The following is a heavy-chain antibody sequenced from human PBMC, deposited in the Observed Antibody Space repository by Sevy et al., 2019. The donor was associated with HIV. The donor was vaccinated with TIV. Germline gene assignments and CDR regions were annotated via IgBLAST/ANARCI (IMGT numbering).Heavy chain of an antibody. V-gene: IGHV3-7*01. CDR3: LGSIDY. J-gene: IGHJ4*02. CDR2: IKEDGSEK. Sequence: GGSLRLSCAASGFIFSNYWTSWVRQAPGKGLEWVANIKEDGSEKYYVDSVKGRFTISRDNAKNSLYLQMNSLRVEDTAVYFCLGSIDYWGQGTLVTVSS. CDR1: GFIFSNYW. D-gene: IGHD3-16*01.